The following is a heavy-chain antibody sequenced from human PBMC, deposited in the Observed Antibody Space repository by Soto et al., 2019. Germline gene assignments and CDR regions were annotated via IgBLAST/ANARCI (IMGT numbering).Heavy chain of an antibody. D-gene: IGHD5-18*01. CDR3: ARQGYNYGYVWVLGV. CDR2: INYGGNP. Sequence: QVQLQESGPGLVKPSETLSLTCTVSGASISSRSFYWGWIRQPPGKGLEWIGSINYGGNPKYNPSLEIRLTMSLDTSKNQFSVRLTSVSAADPAVYYCARQGYNYGYVWVLGVWGRGTTVTVSS. CDR1: GASISSRSFY. J-gene: IGHJ6*02. V-gene: IGHV4-39*01.